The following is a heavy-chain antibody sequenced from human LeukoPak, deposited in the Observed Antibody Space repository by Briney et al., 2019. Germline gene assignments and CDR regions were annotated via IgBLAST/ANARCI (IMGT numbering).Heavy chain of an antibody. Sequence: SEKVSCKASGGTFSSYAISWVRQAPGQGLEWMGGIIPIFGTANYAQKFQGRVTITADESTSTAYMELSSLRSEDTAAYYCARGDPGYSSSMPIDYWGQGTLVTVSS. CDR2: IIPIFGTA. CDR1: GGTFSSYA. CDR3: ARGDPGYSSSMPIDY. J-gene: IGHJ4*02. V-gene: IGHV1-69*13. D-gene: IGHD6-13*01.